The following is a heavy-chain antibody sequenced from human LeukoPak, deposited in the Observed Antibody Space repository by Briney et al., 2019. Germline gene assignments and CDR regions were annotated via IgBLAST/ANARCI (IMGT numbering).Heavy chain of an antibody. D-gene: IGHD3-16*01. V-gene: IGHV4-59*01. CDR1: GGSISSYY. Sequence: PSETLSLTCTVSGGSISSYYWSWIRQPPGKRLEWIGYIYYSGNTNYNPSLKGRVTISVDTSKNQFSLKLSSVTAADTAVYYCARGAGGAMPYWGQGTLVTVSS. CDR3: ARGAGGAMPY. CDR2: IYYSGNT. J-gene: IGHJ4*02.